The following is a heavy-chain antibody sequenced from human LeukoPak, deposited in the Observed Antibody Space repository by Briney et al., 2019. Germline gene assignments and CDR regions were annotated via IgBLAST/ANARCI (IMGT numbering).Heavy chain of an antibody. D-gene: IGHD1-26*01. V-gene: IGHV3-48*01. J-gene: IGHJ4*02. CDR2: VSSSSNTI. Sequence: GGSLRLSCAASGFTFSSYSMSWVRQVPGKGLEWVSYVSSSSNTIYYADSVKGRFTISRDNAKNSLYLQMNSLRAEDTAVYYCARDRGSYSRYFDYWGQGTLVSVSS. CDR1: GFTFSSYS. CDR3: ARDRGSYSRYFDY.